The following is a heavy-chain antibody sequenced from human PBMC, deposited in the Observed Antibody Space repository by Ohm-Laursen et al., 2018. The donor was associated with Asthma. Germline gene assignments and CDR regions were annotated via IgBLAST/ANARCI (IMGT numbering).Heavy chain of an antibody. CDR1: GGSIRSGHYY. D-gene: IGHD3-10*01. CDR3: ARDGRLRGSFDY. CDR2: IHYSGST. Sequence: SLTLSLTCTVSGGSIRSGHYYWTWIRQQPGRGLEWIENIHYSGSTIYNPSLESRLTISVDTSKNQFSLKLSSVTAADTALYYCARDGRLRGSFDYWGQGTLVTVSS. V-gene: IGHV4-31*03. J-gene: IGHJ4*02.